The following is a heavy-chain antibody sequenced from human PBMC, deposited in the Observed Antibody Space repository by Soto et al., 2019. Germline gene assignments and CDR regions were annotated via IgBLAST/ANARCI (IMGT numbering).Heavy chain of an antibody. CDR3: ARGGNGGIDY. J-gene: IGHJ4*02. CDR2: IYSGGRS. Sequence: EVQLVESGGGLSQPGRSLRLSCAASGFTVSNNYMTWVRQAPGKGLDWISVIYSGGRSYYADSVRGRFTISRDNSKNTLFLQMNSLRVEDTAVYYCARGGNGGIDYWGQGTLVIVSS. D-gene: IGHD1-1*01. CDR1: GFTVSNNY. V-gene: IGHV3-53*01.